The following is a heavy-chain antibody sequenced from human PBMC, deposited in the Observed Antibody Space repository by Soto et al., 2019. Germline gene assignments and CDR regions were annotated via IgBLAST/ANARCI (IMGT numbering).Heavy chain of an antibody. CDR2: IIPIFGTA. V-gene: IGHV1-69*13. D-gene: IGHD5-12*01. J-gene: IGHJ5*02. Sequence: ASVKVSCKASGGTFSGYAISWVRQAPGQGLEWMGGIIPIFGTANYAQKFQGRVTITADESTSTAYMELSSLRSEDTAVYYCAREARLYSGYEGYWFDPWGQGTLVTVSS. CDR1: GGTFSGYA. CDR3: AREARLYSGYEGYWFDP.